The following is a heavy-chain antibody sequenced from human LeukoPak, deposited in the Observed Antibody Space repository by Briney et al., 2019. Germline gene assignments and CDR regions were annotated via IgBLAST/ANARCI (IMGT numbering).Heavy chain of an antibody. Sequence: ASVKVSCKASGGTFSSYAISWVRQAPGQGLEWMGGIIPIFGTANYAQKFQGRVTITADESTSTAYMELSSLRSEDTAVYYCARLPPSYTIFGVVSVYWGQGTLVTVSS. CDR3: ARLPPSYTIFGVVSVY. CDR1: GGTFSSYA. CDR2: IIPIFGTA. J-gene: IGHJ4*02. D-gene: IGHD3-3*01. V-gene: IGHV1-69*01.